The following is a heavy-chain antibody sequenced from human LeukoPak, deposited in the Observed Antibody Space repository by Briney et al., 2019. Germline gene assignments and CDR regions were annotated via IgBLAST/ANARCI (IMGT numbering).Heavy chain of an antibody. V-gene: IGHV3-21*01. CDR3: ARGSSWLDY. D-gene: IGHD6-13*01. CDR2: ISSSSSYI. J-gene: IGHJ4*02. CDR1: GFTFSSYS. Sequence: GGSLRLSCAASGFTFSSYSMNWVRQAPGKGLEWVSSISSSSSYIYHADSVKGRFTISRDNAKNSLYLQMNSLRAEDTAVYYCARGSSWLDYWGQGTLVTVSS.